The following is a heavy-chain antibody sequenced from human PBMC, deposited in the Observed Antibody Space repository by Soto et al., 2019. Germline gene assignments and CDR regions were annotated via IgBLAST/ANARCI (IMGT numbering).Heavy chain of an antibody. Sequence: ASVKVSCKASGYTFTSYGISWVRQAPGQGLEWMGWISAYNDNTNYAQKLQGRVTMTTDTSTSTAYMELRSLRSDDTAVYYCARDSVVGGTFGPTFDYWGQGTLVTVSS. D-gene: IGHD2-15*01. J-gene: IGHJ4*02. CDR1: GYTFTSYG. CDR2: ISAYNDNT. V-gene: IGHV1-18*04. CDR3: ARDSVVGGTFGPTFDY.